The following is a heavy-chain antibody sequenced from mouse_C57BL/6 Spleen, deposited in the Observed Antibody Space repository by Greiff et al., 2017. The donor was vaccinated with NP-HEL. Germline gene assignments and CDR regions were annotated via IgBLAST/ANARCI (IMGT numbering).Heavy chain of an antibody. D-gene: IGHD2-2*01. J-gene: IGHJ4*01. V-gene: IGHV5-17*01. CDR3: ARSYYGYPYAMDY. Sequence: EVKLVESGGGLVKPGGSLKLSCAASGFTFSDYGMHWVRQAPEKGLEWVAYISSGSSTIYYADTVKGRFTISRDNAKNTLFLQMTSLRSEDTAMYYCARSYYGYPYAMDYWGQGTSVTVSS. CDR1: GFTFSDYG. CDR2: ISSGSSTI.